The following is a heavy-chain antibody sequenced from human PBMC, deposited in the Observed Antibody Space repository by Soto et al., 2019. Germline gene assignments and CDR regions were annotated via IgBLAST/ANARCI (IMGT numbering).Heavy chain of an antibody. CDR3: ARESHDILTGPPWVWYFDL. D-gene: IGHD3-9*01. CDR1: GGSFSGYS. V-gene: IGHV4-34*01. CDR2: INDRGSI. Sequence: QVQLQQWGAGPLRPLETLSLTCGVSGGSFSGYSWAWIRQSPGTGLEWIGEINDRGSINYNPSLKSRVSISVDTSKNHYSLNLRSVTAADTAVYYCARESHDILTGPPWVWYFDLWGRGTLVTVSS. J-gene: IGHJ2*01.